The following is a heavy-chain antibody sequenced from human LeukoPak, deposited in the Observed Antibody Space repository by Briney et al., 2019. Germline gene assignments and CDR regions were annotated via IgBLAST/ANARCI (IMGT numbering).Heavy chain of an antibody. V-gene: IGHV4-39*01. CDR2: IYYSGST. Sequence: SETLSLTCTVSGGSISSSSYYWGWIRQPPGKGLEWIGSIYYSGSTYYNPSLKSRVTISVDTSKNQFSLKLSSVTAADTAVYYCARRGFDYWGQGTLVTVSS. CDR3: ARRGFDY. CDR1: GGSISSSSYY. J-gene: IGHJ4*02.